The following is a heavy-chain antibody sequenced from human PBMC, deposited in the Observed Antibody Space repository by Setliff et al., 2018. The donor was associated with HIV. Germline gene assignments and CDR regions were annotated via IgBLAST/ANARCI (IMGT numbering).Heavy chain of an antibody. J-gene: IGHJ4*02. Sequence: PSETLSLTCTVSGYSMTSDYQWGWIRQPPGKGLEWIGSTYHSGTTYYNPSLKSRVTISVDTSKNQFSLKLISVTAADTAVFYCVRVDYGDYDFDYWGQGTLVTVSS. CDR3: VRVDYGDYDFDY. D-gene: IGHD4-17*01. CDR2: TYHSGTT. V-gene: IGHV4-38-2*02. CDR1: GYSMTSDYQ.